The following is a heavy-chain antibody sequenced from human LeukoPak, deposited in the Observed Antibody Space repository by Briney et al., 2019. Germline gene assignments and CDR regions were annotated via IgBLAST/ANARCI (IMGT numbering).Heavy chain of an antibody. D-gene: IGHD2-21*02. CDR2: IKQDGSEK. J-gene: IGHJ3*02. CDR3: AKDRSLRHIVVVTAISAFDI. CDR1: GFTFSSYW. V-gene: IGHV3-7*03. Sequence: GGSLRLSCAASGFTFSSYWMSWVRQAPGKGLEWVANIKQDGSEKYYVDSVKGRFTISRDNAKNSLYLQMNSLRAEDTALYYCAKDRSLRHIVVVTAISAFDIWGQGTMVTVSS.